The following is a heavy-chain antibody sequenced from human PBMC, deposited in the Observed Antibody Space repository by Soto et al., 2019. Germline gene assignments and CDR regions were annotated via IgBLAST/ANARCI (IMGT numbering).Heavy chain of an antibody. D-gene: IGHD3-9*01. CDR2: ISAYNGNT. CDR3: ARVAWGRYFDWRHYYYGMDV. V-gene: IGHV1-18*04. CDR1: GYTFTYRY. J-gene: IGHJ6*02. Sequence: GASVKVSCKASGYTFTYRYLHWVRQAPGQGLEWMGWISAYNGNTNYAQKLQGRVTMTTDTSTSTAYMELRSLRSDDTAVYYCARVAWGRYFDWRHYYYGMDVWGQGTTVTVSS.